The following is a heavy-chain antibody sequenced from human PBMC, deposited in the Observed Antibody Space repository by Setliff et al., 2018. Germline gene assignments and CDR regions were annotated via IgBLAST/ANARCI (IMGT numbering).Heavy chain of an antibody. Sequence: SLKISCAASGFIFDDYAMHWVRKAPGKGLEWVSGIRAGSDNIAYADSVKGRFTISRDNAKNSLYLQLDSLRPDDTAFYYCARGHCTTISCSLDHWGQGIMVTVSS. J-gene: IGHJ4*02. CDR1: GFIFDDYA. CDR2: IRAGSDNI. V-gene: IGHV3-9*01. D-gene: IGHD2-8*01. CDR3: ARGHCTTISCSLDH.